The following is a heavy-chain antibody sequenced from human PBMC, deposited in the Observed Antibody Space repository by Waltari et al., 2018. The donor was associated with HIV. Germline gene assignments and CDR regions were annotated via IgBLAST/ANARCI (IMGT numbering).Heavy chain of an antibody. D-gene: IGHD3-16*01. V-gene: IGHV3-30*04. J-gene: IGHJ6*02. CDR3: ARDWGSLRDDYYYYGMDV. CDR2: ISNDGSNK. CDR1: GLTFSSYA. Sequence: QVQLVESGGGVVQPGRSLRLSCAASGLTFSSYAMHWVRQAPGKVREWVDVISNDGSNKNYSDSVKGRFTISRDNSKNTLYLQMNSLRAEDTAVYYCARDWGSLRDDYYYYGMDVWGQGTTVTVSS.